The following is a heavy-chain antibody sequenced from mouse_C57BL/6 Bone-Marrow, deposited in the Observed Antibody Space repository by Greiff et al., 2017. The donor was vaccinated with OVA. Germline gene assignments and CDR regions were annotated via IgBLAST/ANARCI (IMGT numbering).Heavy chain of an antibody. V-gene: IGHV5-4*03. CDR2: ISDGGSYT. Sequence: EVKLMESGGGLVKPGGSLKLSCAASGFTFSSYAMSWVRQTPEKRLEWVATISDGGSYTYYPDNVQGRFTISRDNANNNRYLQMSHLKSEDTAVYYCARGRSSSFAYWGQGTLVTVSS. CDR3: ARGRSSSFAY. CDR1: GFTFSSYA. J-gene: IGHJ3*01. D-gene: IGHD1-1*01.